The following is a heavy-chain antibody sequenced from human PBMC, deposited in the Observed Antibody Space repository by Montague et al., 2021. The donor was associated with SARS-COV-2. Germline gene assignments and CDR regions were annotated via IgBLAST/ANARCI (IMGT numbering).Heavy chain of an antibody. CDR2: IYQTGYT. CDR3: ATNYGSGTFPGWFDP. J-gene: IGHJ5*02. D-gene: IGHD3-10*01. CDR1: GGAMSSGQW. Sequence: SETLSLTCDVSGGAMSSGQWWSWVRQPPGKGLEWIGEIYQTGYTNYSPSLRSRVTISVDKSRNQFSLKMTSMTAADTAVYYCATNYGSGTFPGWFDPWGQGTLVTVSS. V-gene: IGHV4-4*02.